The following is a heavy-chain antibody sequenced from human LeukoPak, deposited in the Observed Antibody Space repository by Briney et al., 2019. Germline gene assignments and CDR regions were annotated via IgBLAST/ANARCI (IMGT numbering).Heavy chain of an antibody. D-gene: IGHD2-2*01. CDR1: GGSISSGSYS. CDR2: IYTSGST. J-gene: IGHJ4*02. CDR3: ARGPIVVVPAAMAFDY. Sequence: PSQTLSLTCTVSGGSISSGSYSWSWIRQPAGKGLEWIGRIYTSGSTNYNPSLKSRVTISVDTSKNQFSLKLSSVTAADTAVYYCARGPIVVVPAAMAFDYWGQGTLVTVSS. V-gene: IGHV4-61*02.